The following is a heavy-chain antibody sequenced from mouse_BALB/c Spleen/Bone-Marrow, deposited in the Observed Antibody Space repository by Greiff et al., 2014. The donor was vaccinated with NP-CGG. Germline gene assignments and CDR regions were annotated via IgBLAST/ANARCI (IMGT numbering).Heavy chain of an antibody. V-gene: IGHV1-52*01. CDR3: VHFGFAY. CDR1: GNTFTNYW. CDR2: IDPDDSET. Sequence: VKLMESGAELVRPGASVKLSCKASGNTFTNYWMRWVKQRPEQGLEWIGRIDPDDSETHYNQKFKDKAILTVDKSSSTAYMQLSSLTSEDSAVYYCVHFGFAYWGQGTLVTVSA. J-gene: IGHJ3*01.